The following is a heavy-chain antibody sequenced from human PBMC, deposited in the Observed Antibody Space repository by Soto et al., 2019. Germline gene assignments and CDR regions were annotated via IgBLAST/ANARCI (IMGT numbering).Heavy chain of an antibody. Sequence: SETLSLTCTVSGGSISSSSYYWGWIRQPPGKGLEWIGSIYYSGSTYYNPSLKSRVTISVDTSKNQFSLKLSSVTAADTAVYYCASIDYGDYYYFDYWGQGTLATVSS. CDR2: IYYSGST. D-gene: IGHD4-17*01. V-gene: IGHV4-39*01. J-gene: IGHJ4*02. CDR1: GGSISSSSYY. CDR3: ASIDYGDYYYFDY.